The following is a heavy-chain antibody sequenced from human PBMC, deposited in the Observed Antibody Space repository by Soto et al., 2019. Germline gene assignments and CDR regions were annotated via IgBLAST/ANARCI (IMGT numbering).Heavy chain of an antibody. CDR3: ERNKKLYSSSYDY. J-gene: IGHJ4*02. D-gene: IGHD6-6*01. CDR1: GGTFSSYA. CDR2: IIPIFGTA. V-gene: IGHV1-69*13. Sequence: SVKVSCKASGGTFSSYAISWVRQAPGQGLEWMGGIIPIFGTANYAQKFQGRVTITADESTSTAYMELSSLRSEDTAVYYCERNKKLYSSSYDYWGQGTLVTVSS.